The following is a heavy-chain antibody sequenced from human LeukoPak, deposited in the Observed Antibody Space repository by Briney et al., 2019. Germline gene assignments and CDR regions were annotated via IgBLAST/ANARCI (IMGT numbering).Heavy chain of an antibody. D-gene: IGHD4-17*01. CDR3: ARAAVTTGEYFDY. J-gene: IGHJ4*02. CDR1: GFTFSSYW. CDR2: INSDGSST. Sequence: GFLRLSCAASGFTFSSYWMHWVRQAPGKGLVWVSRINSDGSSTSYADSVKGRFTISRDNAKNTLYLQMNSLRAEDTAVYYCARAAVTTGEYFDYWGQGTLVTVSS. V-gene: IGHV3-74*01.